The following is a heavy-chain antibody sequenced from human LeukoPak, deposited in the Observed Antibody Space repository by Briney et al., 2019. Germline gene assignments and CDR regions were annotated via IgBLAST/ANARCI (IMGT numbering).Heavy chain of an antibody. CDR1: GFTFSSYA. Sequence: GGSLRLSCAASGFTFSSYAMHWVRQAPGKGLEWVAVISYDGSNKYYADSVKGRFTISRDNSKNTPYLQMNSLRAEDTAVYYCARVPLGGYYFDYWGQGTLVTVSS. CDR3: ARVPLGGYYFDY. V-gene: IGHV3-30-3*01. D-gene: IGHD1-26*01. CDR2: ISYDGSNK. J-gene: IGHJ4*02.